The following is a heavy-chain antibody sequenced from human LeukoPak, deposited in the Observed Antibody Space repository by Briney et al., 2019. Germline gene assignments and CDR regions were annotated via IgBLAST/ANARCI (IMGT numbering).Heavy chain of an antibody. D-gene: IGHD5-18*01. Sequence: GTSLRLSCAASGFSFSTYAMHWVRQAPGKGLDWVAMIWSDASNQYYADSVKGRFTISRDNSKNTLYLQLNSLRAEDTAVYYCARGDTAMPPDYWGQGTLVTVSS. CDR3: ARGDTAMPPDY. J-gene: IGHJ4*02. CDR2: IWSDASNQ. CDR1: GFSFSTYA. V-gene: IGHV3-33*01.